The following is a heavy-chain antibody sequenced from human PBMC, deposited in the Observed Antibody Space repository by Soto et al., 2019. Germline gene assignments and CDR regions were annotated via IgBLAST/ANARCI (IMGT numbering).Heavy chain of an antibody. J-gene: IGHJ6*02. D-gene: IGHD6-6*01. Sequence: GGSLRLSCAASGFTFSSYSMNWVRQAPGKGLEWVSSISSSSSYIYYADSVKGRFTISRDNAKNSLYLQMNSLRAEDTAVYYCARGTRVIAARPYYYYGMDVWGQGTTVTVSS. CDR3: ARGTRVIAARPYYYYGMDV. CDR2: ISSSSSYI. CDR1: GFTFSSYS. V-gene: IGHV3-21*01.